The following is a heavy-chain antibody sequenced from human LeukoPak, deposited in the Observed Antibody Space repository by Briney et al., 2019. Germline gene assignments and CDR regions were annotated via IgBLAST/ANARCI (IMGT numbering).Heavy chain of an antibody. J-gene: IGHJ4*02. D-gene: IGHD5-12*01. V-gene: IGHV1-46*01. CDR1: GYTFTSYY. Sequence: ASVKVSCKASGYTFTSYYMHWVRQAPGQGLEWMGIINPSGGSTSYAQKFQGRVTMTRDTSTSTVYMELSSLRSEDTAVYYCARVGGYSGYDLGYFDYWGQGTLVTVSS. CDR3: ARVGGYSGYDLGYFDY. CDR2: INPSGGST.